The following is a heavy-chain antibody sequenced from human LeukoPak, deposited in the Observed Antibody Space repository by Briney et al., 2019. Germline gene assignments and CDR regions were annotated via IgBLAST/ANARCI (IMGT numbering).Heavy chain of an antibody. J-gene: IGHJ6*03. D-gene: IGHD3-10*01. CDR1: GYTFTSYA. V-gene: IGHV7-4-1*02. CDR3: ARVYYGSGSWGYYYYYMDV. Sequence: ASVKVSCKASGYTFTSYAMNWVRQAPGQGLEWMGWINTNTGNPTYAQGFTGRFVFSLDTSVSTAYLQISSLKAEDTAVYYCARVYYGSGSWGYYYYYMDVWGKGTTVTVSS. CDR2: INTNTGNP.